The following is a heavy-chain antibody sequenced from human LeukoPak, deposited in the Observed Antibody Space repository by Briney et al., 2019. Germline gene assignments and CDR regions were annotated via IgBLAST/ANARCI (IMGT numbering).Heavy chain of an antibody. CDR2: IYSGGST. D-gene: IGHD5-12*01. J-gene: IGHJ4*02. V-gene: IGHV3-53*01. CDR1: GFTVSSNY. Sequence: GGSLRLSCAAFGFTVSSNYMSWVRQAPGKGLEWVSVIYSGGSTYYADSVKGRFTISRDNSKNTLYLQMNSLRAEDTAVYYCARGLEVATIDYWGQGTLVTVSS. CDR3: ARGLEVATIDY.